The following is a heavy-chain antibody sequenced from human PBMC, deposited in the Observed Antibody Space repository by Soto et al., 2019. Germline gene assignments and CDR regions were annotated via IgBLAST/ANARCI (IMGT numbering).Heavy chain of an antibody. Sequence: QVQLVESGGGVVQPGRSLRLSCAASGFTFSSYGMHWVRQAPGKGLEWVAVISYDGSDKYYADSVKGRFTISRDNSKNTLSLQMNSLRVEDTAVYYCAKEVRQFDYWGQGTLVTVSS. CDR1: GFTFSSYG. CDR2: ISYDGSDK. CDR3: AKEVRQFDY. D-gene: IGHD6-25*01. J-gene: IGHJ4*02. V-gene: IGHV3-30*18.